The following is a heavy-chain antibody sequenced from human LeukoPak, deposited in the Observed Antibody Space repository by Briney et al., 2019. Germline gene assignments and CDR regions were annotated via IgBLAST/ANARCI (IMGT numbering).Heavy chain of an antibody. CDR1: GFTFSDYY. J-gene: IGHJ4*02. CDR3: ARAGYCSSTSCSTIDY. D-gene: IGHD2-2*03. CDR2: ISSSGSTI. V-gene: IGHV3-11*01. Sequence: KAGGSLRLSCAASGFTFSDYYMSWIRQAPGKGLEWVSYISSSGSTIYYADSVKGRFTISRDNAKNSLYLQMNSLRAEDTAVYYCARAGYCSSTSCSTIDYWGQGTLVTVSS.